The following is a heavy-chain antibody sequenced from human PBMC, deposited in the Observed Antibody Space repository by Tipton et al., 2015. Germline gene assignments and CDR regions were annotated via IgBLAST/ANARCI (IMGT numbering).Heavy chain of an antibody. CDR3: ARDVVPSCFEP. CDR1: HDSIRNKY. Sequence: GLVKPSETLSLACSVSHDSIRNKYWSWIRQPAGKGLEWIGRIYGGGSVDYNPSLKDRVTMSVDTSKNEFSLSLTSVSAADTAIYYCARDVVPSCFEPWGQGILVTVSS. CDR2: IYGGGSV. J-gene: IGHJ5*02. V-gene: IGHV4-4*07. D-gene: IGHD2-21*01.